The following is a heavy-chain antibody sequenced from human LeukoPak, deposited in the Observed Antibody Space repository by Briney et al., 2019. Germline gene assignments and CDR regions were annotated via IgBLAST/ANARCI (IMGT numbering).Heavy chain of an antibody. D-gene: IGHD3-10*01. J-gene: IGHJ4*02. CDR1: GYTFTGYY. Sequence: GASVKVSCKASGYTFTGYYMHWMRQAPGQGLEWKGSINPNTGGTNCAQKFQGRVTMTRDTSISTAYMELSRLTSDDTAVYYCARKSVGDPWDNWGQGTLVTVSS. V-gene: IGHV1-2*02. CDR2: INPNTGGT. CDR3: ARKSVGDPWDN.